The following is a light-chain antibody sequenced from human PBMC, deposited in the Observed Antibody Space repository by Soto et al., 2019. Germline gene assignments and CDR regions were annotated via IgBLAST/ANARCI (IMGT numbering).Light chain of an antibody. CDR1: QGISSS. Sequence: IEIAQSPSCLSVSVVAILIKTNRASQGISSSLAWYQQEPGKAPKLLIYEASTLQSGVPSRFSGMGSRTDFTLAIRCLHPEDFATYNCQQLNSYPFTVGQGTRLEIK. V-gene: IGKV1-9*01. J-gene: IGKJ5*01. CDR2: EAS. CDR3: QQLNSYPFT.